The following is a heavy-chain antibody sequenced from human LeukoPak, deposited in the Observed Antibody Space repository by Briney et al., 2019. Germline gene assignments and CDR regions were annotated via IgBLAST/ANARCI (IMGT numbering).Heavy chain of an antibody. CDR1: GFTFSSYA. Sequence: GGSLSLSCAASGFTFSSYAMSWVRQAPGEGVEGVSAIRGSGGSTYYADSVKGRFTISRDNSKNTLYLKMNRLRAEDTDVYYCAKDGNVLRFLEWLSYFDYWGQGTLVTVSS. J-gene: IGHJ4*02. D-gene: IGHD3-3*01. CDR3: AKDGNVLRFLEWLSYFDY. CDR2: IRGSGGST. V-gene: IGHV3-23*01.